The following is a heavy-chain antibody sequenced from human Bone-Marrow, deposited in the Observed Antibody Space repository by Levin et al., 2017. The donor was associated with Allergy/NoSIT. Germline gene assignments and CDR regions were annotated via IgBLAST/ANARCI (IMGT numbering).Heavy chain of an antibody. CDR2: IYSEGTT. Sequence: GESLKISCVASGFTVSSNYMRWVRQAPGKGLEWVSLIYSEGTTDYADSVKGRFTISRDKSKNTLYLQMNSLRVEDTAVYCCARDGGVQVGGDYVGQGTLVTVSS. J-gene: IGHJ4*02. CDR1: GFTVSSNY. D-gene: IGHD2-8*02. V-gene: IGHV3-66*01. CDR3: ARDGGVQVGGDY.